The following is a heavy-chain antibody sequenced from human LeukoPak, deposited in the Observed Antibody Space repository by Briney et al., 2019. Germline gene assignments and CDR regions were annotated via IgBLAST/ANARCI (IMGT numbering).Heavy chain of an antibody. D-gene: IGHD1-26*01. CDR2: IGYDGTKT. CDR3: AKDRGSWSYGGFDY. CDR1: GFTFRTYG. V-gene: IGHV3-30*02. Sequence: GGSLRLSCASSGFTFRTYGMHWVRQAPGKGLEWVTFIGYDGTKTDYVDSVKGRFTISRDNSNNTLYLQRNSLRIEDTAGDYCAKDRGSWSYGGFDYWGQGILVTVSS. J-gene: IGHJ4*02.